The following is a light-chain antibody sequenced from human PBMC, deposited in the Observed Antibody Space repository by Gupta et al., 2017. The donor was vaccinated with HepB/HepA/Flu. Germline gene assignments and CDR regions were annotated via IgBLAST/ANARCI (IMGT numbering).Light chain of an antibody. V-gene: IGLV3-27*01. Sequence: SYELTQPSSVSVSPGQTARITCSGDVLKKKYARWFQQKPGQAPVVVIYKDTARPSGIPERFSGSSSVTTVTLTISGAQIEDEADYYCYSSAGPGVFGGGTKLTVL. CDR3: YSSAGPGV. CDR2: KDT. CDR1: VLKKKY. J-gene: IGLJ2*01.